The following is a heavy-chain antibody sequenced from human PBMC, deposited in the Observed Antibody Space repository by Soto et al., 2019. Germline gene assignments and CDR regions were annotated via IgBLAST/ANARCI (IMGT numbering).Heavy chain of an antibody. J-gene: IGHJ6*03. Sequence: SETLSLTCAVYGGSFSGYYWSWIRQPPGKGLEWIGEINHSGSTNYNPSLKSRVTISVDTSKNQFSLKLSSVTAADTAVYYCARGVSIRWGVLMVYAIPHDYYYYRDVWGQGTTVTVSS. CDR2: INHSGST. CDR1: GGSFSGYY. CDR3: ARGVSIRWGVLMVYAIPHDYYYYRDV. V-gene: IGHV4-34*01. D-gene: IGHD2-8*01.